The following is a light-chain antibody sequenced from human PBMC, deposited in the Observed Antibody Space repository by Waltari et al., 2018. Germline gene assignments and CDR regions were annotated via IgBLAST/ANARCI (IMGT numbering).Light chain of an antibody. J-gene: IGKJ2*01. Sequence: AIRMTQSPSSFSASIGDRVTITCRASQGVSSSLAWYQQKPGKAPKLLIFATSTLQSGVPSRFSGSGSETEFTLTVSCLQSEDFATYYCQQYYSYPYTFGQGTKLEIK. CDR3: QQYYSYPYT. CDR2: ATS. V-gene: IGKV1-8*01. CDR1: QGVSSS.